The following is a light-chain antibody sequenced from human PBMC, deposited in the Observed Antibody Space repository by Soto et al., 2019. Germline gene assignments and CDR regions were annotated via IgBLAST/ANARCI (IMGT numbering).Light chain of an antibody. V-gene: IGKV1-12*01. Sequence: DTQMTQSPSSLSAFIGDRITMTCRASQGIYTWLAWYQQKPGKAPNLLIYTASSLQSGVPSRLSGTGSGTEFTLTINNLQPEDFATYYCQQAASFPITFGQGTRLEIK. CDR2: TAS. CDR3: QQAASFPIT. CDR1: QGIYTW. J-gene: IGKJ5*01.